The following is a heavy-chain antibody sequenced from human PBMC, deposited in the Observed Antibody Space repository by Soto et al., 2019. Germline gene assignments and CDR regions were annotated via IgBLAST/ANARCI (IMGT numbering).Heavy chain of an antibody. D-gene: IGHD3-22*01. V-gene: IGHV4-31*03. CDR1: GGSISSGGYY. Sequence: SETLSLTCTVSGGSISSGGYYWSWIRQHPGKGLEWIGYIHYSGSTYYNPSLKSRVTISVDTSKNQFSLKLSSVTAADTAVYYCATARGYDSSGYYEIDAFDIWGQGTMVTVSS. CDR3: ATARGYDSSGYYEIDAFDI. CDR2: IHYSGST. J-gene: IGHJ3*02.